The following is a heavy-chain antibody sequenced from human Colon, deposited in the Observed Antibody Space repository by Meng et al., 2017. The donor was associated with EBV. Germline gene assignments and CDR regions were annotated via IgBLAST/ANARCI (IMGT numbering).Heavy chain of an antibody. CDR3: ASFDHIPRRNYFDY. J-gene: IGHJ4*02. D-gene: IGHD2-21*01. CDR1: GCSMSSRNYY. Sequence: HILPLTCPVSGCSMSSRNYYWSWSLQPPGKGLEWIGYIHHSGSAYYNPSLKSRVSISVDTSKNQFSLNLNSMTAADTAVYYCASFDHIPRRNYFDYWGQGTLVTVSS. CDR2: IHHSGSA. V-gene: IGHV4-30-4*01.